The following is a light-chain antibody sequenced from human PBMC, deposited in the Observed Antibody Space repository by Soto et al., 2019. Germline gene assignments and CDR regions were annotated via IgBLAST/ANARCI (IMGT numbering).Light chain of an antibody. Sequence: DIQMTQSPSTLSASVGDRVTITCRASQSISTWLAWYQQKPGKAPKVLIYGASSLESGVPSRFSGSGSGTEFTLTISSLQPDDFATYYCQEDKHYLTFGPGTKVDIK. CDR3: QEDKHYLT. J-gene: IGKJ3*01. CDR2: GAS. CDR1: QSISTW. V-gene: IGKV1-5*01.